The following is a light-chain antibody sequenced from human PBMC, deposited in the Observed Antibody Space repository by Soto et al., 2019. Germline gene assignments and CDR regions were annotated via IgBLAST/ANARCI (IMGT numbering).Light chain of an antibody. Sequence: DIQMTQSPSSLSASVGDRVTITCRASQGITNNLGWFQQKPGRAPEHLIFAASRLQRGVPARFSGSGSGTEFTLTFSSLQPDDFATYYCVQHNSYPHTFGQGTKLEIK. J-gene: IGKJ2*01. CDR3: VQHNSYPHT. CDR1: QGITNN. V-gene: IGKV1-17*01. CDR2: AAS.